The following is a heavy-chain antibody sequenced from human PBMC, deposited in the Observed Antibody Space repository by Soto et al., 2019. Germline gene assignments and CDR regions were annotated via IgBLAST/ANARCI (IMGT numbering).Heavy chain of an antibody. V-gene: IGHV4-4*02. Sequence: PSETLSLTCAVSGGSIISNYWWAWIRQSPGKGLEWIGEINHSGTTNYNPSLKSRVTISVDTSKNQFSLKLSSVTAADTAVYYCARTRSYYHYYGMDVWGQGTTVTVS. CDR2: INHSGTT. CDR3: ARTRSYYHYYGMDV. CDR1: GGSIISNYW. J-gene: IGHJ6*02.